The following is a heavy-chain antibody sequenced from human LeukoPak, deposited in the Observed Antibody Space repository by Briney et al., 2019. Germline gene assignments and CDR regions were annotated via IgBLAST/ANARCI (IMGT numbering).Heavy chain of an antibody. CDR1: GGTFSSYA. Sequence: SVKVSCKASGGTFSSYAISWVRQAPGQGLEWMGRIIPILGIANYAQKFQGRVTITADKSTSTAYMELSSLRSEDTAVYYCARDNYDSCGYLDYWGQGTLVTVSP. J-gene: IGHJ4*02. CDR3: ARDNYDSCGYLDY. D-gene: IGHD3-22*01. CDR2: IIPILGIA. V-gene: IGHV1-69*04.